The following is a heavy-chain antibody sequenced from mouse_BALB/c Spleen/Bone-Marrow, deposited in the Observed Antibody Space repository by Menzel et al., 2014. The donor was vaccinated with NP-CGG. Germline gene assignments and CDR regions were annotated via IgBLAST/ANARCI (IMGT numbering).Heavy chain of an antibody. J-gene: IGHJ4*01. Sequence: EVKLMESGGGLVKPGGSLKLSCAASGFAFSGYDMSWVRQTPEKRLEWVAYISSGGINTYYPDSVKGRFTISRDNAKNTLHLQMNSLKSEDTAMYYCARQRGYAYAMDYWGQGTSVTVSS. D-gene: IGHD2-2*01. CDR2: ISSGGINT. CDR3: ARQRGYAYAMDY. V-gene: IGHV5-12-1*01. CDR1: GFAFSGYD.